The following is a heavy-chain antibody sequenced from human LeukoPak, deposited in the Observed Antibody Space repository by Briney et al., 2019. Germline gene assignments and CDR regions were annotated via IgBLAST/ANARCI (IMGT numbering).Heavy chain of an antibody. D-gene: IGHD3-16*01. Sequence: GGSLRLSCAASGFTFSSYAMHWVRQAPGKGLEYVSAISSNGGSTYYANSVKGRFTISRDNSKNTLYLQMGSLRAEDMAVYYCAKDRGEGFDYWGQGTLVTVSS. CDR1: GFTFSSYA. V-gene: IGHV3-64*01. CDR3: AKDRGEGFDY. J-gene: IGHJ4*02. CDR2: ISSNGGST.